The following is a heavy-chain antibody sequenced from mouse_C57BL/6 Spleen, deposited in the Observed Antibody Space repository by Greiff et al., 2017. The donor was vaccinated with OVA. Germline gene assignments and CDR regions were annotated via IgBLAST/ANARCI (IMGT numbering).Heavy chain of an antibody. CDR1: GYSITSGYY. D-gene: IGHD2-1*01. V-gene: IGHV3-6*01. Sequence: EVKLEESGPGLVKPSQSLSLTCSVTGYSITSGYYWNWIRQFPGNKLEWMGYISYDGSNNYNPSLKNRISITRDTSKNQFFLKLNSVTTEDTATYYCARNYPYFDVWGTGTTVTVSS. J-gene: IGHJ1*03. CDR3: ARNYPYFDV. CDR2: ISYDGSN.